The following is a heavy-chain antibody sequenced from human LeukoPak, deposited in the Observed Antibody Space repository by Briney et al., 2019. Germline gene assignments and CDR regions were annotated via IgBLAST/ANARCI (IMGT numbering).Heavy chain of an antibody. CDR2: TTNRGKRYTT. Sequence: GGSLRLSCAASGFTFSDHYMDWVRQAPGKGLEWLGRTTNRGKRYTTEYAASVKGRFSISRDESKNSLYLQMNSLKIEVTAVYYCARDTYTALDYWGQGTLVTVSS. CDR1: GFTFSDHY. J-gene: IGHJ4*02. CDR3: ARDTYTALDY. D-gene: IGHD2-21*02. V-gene: IGHV3-72*01.